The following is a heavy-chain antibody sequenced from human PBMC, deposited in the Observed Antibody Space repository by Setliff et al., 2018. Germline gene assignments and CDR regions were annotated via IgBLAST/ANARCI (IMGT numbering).Heavy chain of an antibody. CDR1: GYSISSGYY. V-gene: IGHV4-38-2*01. CDR2: IYYSGST. J-gene: IGHJ3*02. Sequence: PSETLSLTCAVSGYSISSGYYWGWIRQPPGKGLEWIGYIYYSGSTSYNPSLESRVSISIDTSKNQFSLKLSSVTAADTAVYYCARGGDSGSYFLANHDAFDIWGQGTMVTVSS. CDR3: ARGGDSGSYFLANHDAFDI. D-gene: IGHD1-26*01.